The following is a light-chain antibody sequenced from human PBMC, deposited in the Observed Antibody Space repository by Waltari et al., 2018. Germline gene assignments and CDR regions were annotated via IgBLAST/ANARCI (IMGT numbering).Light chain of an antibody. Sequence: DIQMTQSPSSLSASVGDRVTITCRASQGIGNNLVWYQQKPGKVPKVLIYAASTLQSGGPSRFSGRVSGTDFTLTISSLQPEDVATYYCQKYNTALPSLTFGGGTKVEIK. CDR1: QGIGNN. CDR3: QKYNTALPSLT. CDR2: AAS. V-gene: IGKV1-27*01. J-gene: IGKJ4*01.